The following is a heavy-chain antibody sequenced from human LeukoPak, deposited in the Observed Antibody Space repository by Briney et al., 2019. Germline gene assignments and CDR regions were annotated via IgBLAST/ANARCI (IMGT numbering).Heavy chain of an antibody. CDR2: INPNSGGT. CDR1: GYTFTGYY. J-gene: IGHJ2*01. CDR3: ARGDGDYLRWYFDL. D-gene: IGHD4-17*01. V-gene: IGHV1-2*02. Sequence: ASVKVSCKASGYTFTGYYMHWVRQAPGQGLEWMGWINPNSGGTNYAQEFQGRVTMTRDTSISTAYMELSRLRSDDTAVYYCARGDGDYLRWYFDLWGRGTLVTVSS.